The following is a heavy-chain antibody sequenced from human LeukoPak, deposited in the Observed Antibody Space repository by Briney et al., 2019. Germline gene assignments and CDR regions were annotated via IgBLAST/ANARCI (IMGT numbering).Heavy chain of an antibody. V-gene: IGHV4-39*01. Sequence: SETLSLTCTVSGGSISSSSYYWGWIRQPPGKGLEWIGRIYYSGSTYYNPSIKSRVTISVDTSKNQLSLKLSSVTAADTAVYYCARRTTIFGVVTSWFDPWGQGTLVTVSS. CDR3: ARRTTIFGVVTSWFDP. D-gene: IGHD3-3*01. J-gene: IGHJ5*02. CDR2: IYYSGST. CDR1: GGSISSSSYY.